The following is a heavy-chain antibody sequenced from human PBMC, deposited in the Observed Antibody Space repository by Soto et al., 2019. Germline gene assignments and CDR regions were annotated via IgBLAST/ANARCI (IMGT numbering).Heavy chain of an antibody. CDR3: SPVAMAPSDCSSATCPIG. J-gene: IGHJ4*02. D-gene: IGHD2-2*01. V-gene: IGHV3-15*01. CDR2: IKSKTEGGTT. Sequence: GALRVSWVASGLTFTQAWMNWARHAPGKALDGVCLIKSKTEGGTTDYASPLKSRITIARDDSRNPLYLQMNSLKSEDTAVYYCSPVAMAPSDCSSATCPIGWGTGTMV. CDR1: GLTFTQAW.